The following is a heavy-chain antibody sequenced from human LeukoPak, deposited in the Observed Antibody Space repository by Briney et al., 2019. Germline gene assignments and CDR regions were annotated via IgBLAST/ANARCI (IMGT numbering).Heavy chain of an antibody. V-gene: IGHV1-46*03. J-gene: IGHJ4*02. CDR3: ARSRIAVAGPPSS. CDR2: INPSGGST. D-gene: IGHD6-19*01. CDR1: GYTFTSYY. Sequence: ASVKVSCKASGYTFTSYYMHWVRQAPGQGLEWMGIINPSGGSTSYAQKFQGRVTMTRDTSTSTVYMGLSSLRSEDTAVYYCARSRIAVAGPPSSWGQGTLVTVSS.